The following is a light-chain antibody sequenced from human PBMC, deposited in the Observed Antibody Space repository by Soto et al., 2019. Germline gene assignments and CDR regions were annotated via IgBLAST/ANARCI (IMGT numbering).Light chain of an antibody. V-gene: IGKV3-15*01. J-gene: IGKJ1*01. Sequence: EIVMTQSPVTLSAAPGESATLSFRASQSVDNNVAWYQQKPGQAPRLLIVGSFARATGIPARFSGSGSGSEFTLTISSLQPEDFAIYFCQQLKNYPITFGQGTKVDIK. CDR1: QSVDNN. CDR3: QQLKNYPIT. CDR2: GSF.